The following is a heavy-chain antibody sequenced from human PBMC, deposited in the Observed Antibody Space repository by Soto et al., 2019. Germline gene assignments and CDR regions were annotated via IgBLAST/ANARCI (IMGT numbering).Heavy chain of an antibody. CDR2: INPSGGST. CDR3: ARVRYYDSSGYSKIKDSYYYYGMDV. Sequence: ASVKVSCKASGYTFTSYYMHWVRQAPGQGLEWMGIINPSGGSTSYAQKFQGRVTMTRDTSTSTVYMELSSLRSEDTAVYYCARVRYYDSSGYSKIKDSYYYYGMDVWGQGTTVTVS. CDR1: GYTFTSYY. J-gene: IGHJ6*02. V-gene: IGHV1-46*03. D-gene: IGHD3-22*01.